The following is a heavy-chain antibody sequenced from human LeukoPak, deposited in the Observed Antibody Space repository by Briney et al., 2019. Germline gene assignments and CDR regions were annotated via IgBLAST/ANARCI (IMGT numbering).Heavy chain of an antibody. Sequence: ASVKVSCKVSGYTLTELSMHWVRQAPGKGLEWMGGFDPEDGETIYVQKFPSRVNMTEETSTATANMELSSLRSEDTAVYYCATASGGRGQLRFLSNWFDPWGQGTLVTVSS. CDR3: ATASGGRGQLRFLSNWFDP. CDR2: FDPEDGET. CDR1: GYTLTELS. D-gene: IGHD3-3*01. J-gene: IGHJ5*02. V-gene: IGHV1-24*01.